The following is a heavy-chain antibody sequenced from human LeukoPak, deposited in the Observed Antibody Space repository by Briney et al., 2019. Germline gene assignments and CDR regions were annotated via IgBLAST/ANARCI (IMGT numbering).Heavy chain of an antibody. D-gene: IGHD3-22*01. CDR2: ISAYYGNT. V-gene: IGHV1-18*01. CDR1: GYTFTSYG. Sequence: ASVKVSCKASGYTFTSYGISWVRQAPGQGLEWMGWISAYYGNTNYAQKLQGRVTMTTDTSTSTAYMELRSLRSDDTAVYYCARVYDSSGLYYFDYWGQGTLVTVSS. CDR3: ARVYDSSGLYYFDY. J-gene: IGHJ4*02.